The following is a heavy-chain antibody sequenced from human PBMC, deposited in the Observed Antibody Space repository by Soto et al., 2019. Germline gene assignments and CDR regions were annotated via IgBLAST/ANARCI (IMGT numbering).Heavy chain of an antibody. CDR1: GGSISSYY. V-gene: IGHV4-59*01. Sequence: NPSETLSLTCTVSGGSISSYYWSWIRQPPGKGLEWIGYIYYSGSTNYNPSLKSRVTISVDTSKNQFSLKLSSVTAADTAVYYCARSHPGYSSSWPPNYGMDVWGQGTTVTVSS. J-gene: IGHJ6*02. CDR3: ARSHPGYSSSWPPNYGMDV. CDR2: IYYSGST. D-gene: IGHD6-13*01.